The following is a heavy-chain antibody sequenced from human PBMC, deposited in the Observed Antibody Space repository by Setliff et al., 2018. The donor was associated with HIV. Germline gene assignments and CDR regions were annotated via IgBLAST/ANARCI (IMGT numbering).Heavy chain of an antibody. V-gene: IGHV5-51*01. CDR3: ARLADTSAYYFDF. D-gene: IGHD3-10*01. CDR1: GYSFTTHW. J-gene: IGHJ4*02. Sequence: GESLKISCKGSGYSFTTHWIGWVRQMPGKGLEWMGIIYPSDSDTRYSPSFQGQVTISADNSISTAYLEWSSLKASDTAIYYCARLADTSAYYFDFWGQGTPVTVSS. CDR2: IYPSDSDT.